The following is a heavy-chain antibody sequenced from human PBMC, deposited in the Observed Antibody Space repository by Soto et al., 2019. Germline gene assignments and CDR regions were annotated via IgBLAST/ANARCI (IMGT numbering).Heavy chain of an antibody. D-gene: IGHD3-10*01. CDR1: GFTFSSYG. V-gene: IGHV3-33*01. J-gene: IGHJ4*02. CDR2: IWDDGSNK. CDR3: ARDPPITMVRGGYFDY. Sequence: QVQLVESGGGVVQPGRSLRLSCAASGFTFSSYGMHWVRQAPGKGLEWVAVIWDDGSNKYYADSVKGRFTISRDNSKNTLYLQMNSLRAEDTAVYYCARDPPITMVRGGYFDYWGQGTLVTVSS.